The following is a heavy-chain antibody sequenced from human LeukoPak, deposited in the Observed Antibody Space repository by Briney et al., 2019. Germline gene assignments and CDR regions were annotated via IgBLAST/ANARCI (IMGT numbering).Heavy chain of an antibody. J-gene: IGHJ4*02. CDR1: GCTFSSYW. Sequence: GGSLRLSRAAAGCTFSSYWMYWVRQAPGKRLVLGSVINGDGSTTNYADSVKGRFTISRDNAKNTLVLQMNSLRAEDTAVYYCASPPLERCGGRSCYPYFDYWGQGTLVTVSS. V-gene: IGHV3-74*01. CDR2: INGDGSTT. CDR3: ASPPLERCGGRSCYPYFDY. D-gene: IGHD2-15*01.